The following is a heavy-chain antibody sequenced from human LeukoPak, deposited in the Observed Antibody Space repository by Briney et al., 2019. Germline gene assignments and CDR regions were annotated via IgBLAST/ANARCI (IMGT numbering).Heavy chain of an antibody. CDR2: IYPSGST. V-gene: IGHV4-4*07. J-gene: IGHJ5*02. CDR3: ARGPYASGRYYWLDP. Sequence: SETLSLTCTVSGGSISSNYWSXXRQPAGKGLEXIGRIYPSGSTNYNPSLKSRVAMSVDTSKNQFSLKLSSVTAADTAVYYCARGPYASGRYYWLDPWGQGTLVTVSS. D-gene: IGHD3-10*01. CDR1: GGSISSNY.